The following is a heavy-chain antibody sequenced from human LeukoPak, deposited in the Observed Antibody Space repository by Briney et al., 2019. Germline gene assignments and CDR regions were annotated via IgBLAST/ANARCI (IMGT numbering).Heavy chain of an antibody. CDR1: GFTFSTYW. CDR2: IKADGGGK. CDR3: ARDPYSGHYGNDYYYYMDV. V-gene: IGHV3-7*01. J-gene: IGHJ6*03. D-gene: IGHD5-12*01. Sequence: GGSLRLSCAASGFTFSTYWMNWFRQTPGKGLEWVAKIKADGGGKDHVASVKGRFTISRDNAKNSLYLQMNSLRVEDTAVYYCARDPYSGHYGNDYYYYMDVWGKGTTVTISS.